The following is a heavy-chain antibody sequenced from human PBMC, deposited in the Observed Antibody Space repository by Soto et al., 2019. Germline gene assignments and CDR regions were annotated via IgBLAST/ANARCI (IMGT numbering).Heavy chain of an antibody. D-gene: IGHD3-22*01. CDR3: AKDTYYYDRSGYYTYDY. CDR2: IWYDGSNK. V-gene: IGHV3-30*02. CDR1: GFTFSSYG. J-gene: IGHJ4*02. Sequence: SGGSLRLSCAASGFTFSSYGMHWVRQAPGKGLEWVAVIWYDGSNKHYADSVKGRFTISRDNSKNTLDLQMNSLRAEDTAVYYCAKDTYYYDRSGYYTYDYWGQGTQVTVSS.